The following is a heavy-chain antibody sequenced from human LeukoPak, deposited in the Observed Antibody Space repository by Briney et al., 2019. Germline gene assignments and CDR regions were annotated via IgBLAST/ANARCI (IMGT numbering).Heavy chain of an antibody. CDR1: GFSFSSYR. V-gene: IGHV3-21*04. CDR3: AKESPRWPQFYFDY. Sequence: PGGSLRLSCAASGFSFSSYRMNWVRQAPGKGLEWVSSVSNSGDYIHYADSVRGRFTISRDNSKNTLYLQMNSLRAEDTAVYYCAKESPRWPQFYFDYWGQGTLVTVSS. J-gene: IGHJ4*02. D-gene: IGHD4-23*01. CDR2: VSNSGDYI.